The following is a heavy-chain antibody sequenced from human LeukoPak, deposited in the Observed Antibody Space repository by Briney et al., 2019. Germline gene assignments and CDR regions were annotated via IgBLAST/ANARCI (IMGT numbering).Heavy chain of an antibody. CDR3: ARDGGGIAVAPNWFDP. CDR2: IKQDGSEK. V-gene: IGHV3-7*01. CDR1: GFTFSSYW. J-gene: IGHJ5*02. Sequence: GGSLRLSCAASGFTFSSYWMSWVRQAPGKGLEWVANIKQDGSEKYYVDSVKGRFTTSRDNAKNSLYLQMNSLRAEDTAVYYCARDGGGIAVAPNWFDPWGQGTLVTVSS. D-gene: IGHD6-19*01.